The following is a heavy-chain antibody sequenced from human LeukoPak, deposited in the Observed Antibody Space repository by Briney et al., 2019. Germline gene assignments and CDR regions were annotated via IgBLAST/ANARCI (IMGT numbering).Heavy chain of an antibody. D-gene: IGHD1-14*01. CDR3: ARTGRRGYFDF. CDR1: GASISDYY. Sequence: SETLSLTCNVSGASISDYYWSWVRQSPEKGLEWIASLLYSGSTHYNPSLRSRVAISGDTSSNQFFLILTSVTTTDTAVYYCARTGRRGYFDFWGRGTLVTVSS. V-gene: IGHV4-59*01. J-gene: IGHJ2*01. CDR2: LLYSGST.